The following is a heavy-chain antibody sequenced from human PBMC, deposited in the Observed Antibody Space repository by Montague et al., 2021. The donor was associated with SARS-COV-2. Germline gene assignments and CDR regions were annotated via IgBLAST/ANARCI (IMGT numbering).Heavy chain of an antibody. J-gene: IGHJ5*02. D-gene: IGHD3-22*01. V-gene: IGHV4-39*07. CDR1: GGSITGSSYY. Sequence: SETLSLTCTVSGGSITGSSYYWAWVRRSPGKGLEWLGSIFYSGSTYDNPSLKSRVTMSLDTPKNQFSLNLTSVTAADTAVYYCARPGRDRSAWNPWDWFDPCGQGIPVTVSS. CDR3: ARPGRDRSAWNPWDWFDP. CDR2: IFYSGST.